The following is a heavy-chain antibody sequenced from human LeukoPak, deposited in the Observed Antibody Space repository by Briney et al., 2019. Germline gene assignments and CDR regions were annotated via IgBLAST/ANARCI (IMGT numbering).Heavy chain of an antibody. CDR3: ARVNYYDSNARFDP. CDR1: GGSISSYY. V-gene: IGHV4-59*01. Sequence: SETLSLTCTVSGGSISSYYWSWIRQPPGKGLEWIGYIYYSGSTNYNPSLKSRVTISVDTSKNQFSLKLSSVTAADTAVYYCARVNYYDSNARFDPWGQGTLVTVSS. CDR2: IYYSGST. D-gene: IGHD3-22*01. J-gene: IGHJ5*02.